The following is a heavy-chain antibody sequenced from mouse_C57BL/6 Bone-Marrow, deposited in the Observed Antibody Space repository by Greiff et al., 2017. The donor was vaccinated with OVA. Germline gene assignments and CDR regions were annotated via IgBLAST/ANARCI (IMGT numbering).Heavy chain of an antibody. V-gene: IGHV1-52*01. CDR2: IDPSDSET. J-gene: IGHJ3*01. D-gene: IGHD2-5*01. CDR1: GYTFTSYW. Sequence: QVQLQQPGAELVRPGSSVKLSCKASGYTFTSYWMHWVKQRPIQGLEWIGNIDPSDSETHSNQKFKDKATLTVDKSSSTAYMQLSSLTSEDSAVYYCARAEDYSNFAYWGQGTLVTVSA. CDR3: ARAEDYSNFAY.